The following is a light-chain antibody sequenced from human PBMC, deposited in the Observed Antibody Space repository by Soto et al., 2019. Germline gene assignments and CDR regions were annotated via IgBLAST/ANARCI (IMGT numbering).Light chain of an antibody. Sequence: DIQMTQSPSSLSASVGDRVTITCRASQTLNSYLNWYQQKPPKAPKLLIYAASRWQSGVPSRVNGSGTTTDFTLTIASLHPEDFATYFCQQSFSTPPTFGQGTKL. CDR3: QQSFSTPPT. CDR1: QTLNSY. V-gene: IGKV1-39*01. J-gene: IGKJ2*01. CDR2: AAS.